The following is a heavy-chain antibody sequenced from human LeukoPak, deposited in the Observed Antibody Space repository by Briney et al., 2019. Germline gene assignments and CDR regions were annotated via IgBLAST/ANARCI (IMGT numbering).Heavy chain of an antibody. CDR3: ARGRTQLGPQFDP. CDR1: GYSISSGYY. Sequence: SETLSLTCTVSGYSISSGYYWGWIRQPPGKGLEWIGSIYHSGSTYYNPSLKSRVTISVDTSKNQFSLKLSSVTAADTAVYYCARGRTQLGPQFDPWGQGTLVTVSS. CDR2: IYHSGST. J-gene: IGHJ5*02. D-gene: IGHD5-18*01. V-gene: IGHV4-38-2*02.